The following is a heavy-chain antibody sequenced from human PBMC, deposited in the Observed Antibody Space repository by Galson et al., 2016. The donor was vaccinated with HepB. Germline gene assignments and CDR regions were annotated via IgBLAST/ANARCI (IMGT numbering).Heavy chain of an antibody. D-gene: IGHD1-14*01. CDR2: VSYRGNT. CDR1: GRSVRSGGYY. V-gene: IGHV4-61*08. J-gene: IGHJ5*02. Sequence: ETLSLTCSVAGRSVRSGGYYWSWIRQPPGKGLEWIGYVSYRGNTNYSPSLKSRVTISVDTSKNQFFLKVNSVIAADTAVYYCATADSRSNWFDPWGQGTLVTVSS. CDR3: ATADSRSNWFDP.